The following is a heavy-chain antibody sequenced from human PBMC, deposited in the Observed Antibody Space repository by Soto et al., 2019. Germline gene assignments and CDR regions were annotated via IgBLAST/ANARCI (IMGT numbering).Heavy chain of an antibody. Sequence: GGSRRLSCAASGFTFRTYDMSWVRQAPWKGLEWVTTISGSGGSTYYADSVKGRLTISRDNSKNTLSVQMNSLRAEDTAVYYCAKATTATNGLDAFDIWGQGTMVTVSS. CDR1: GFTFRTYD. V-gene: IGHV3-23*01. CDR2: ISGSGGST. D-gene: IGHD4-4*01. J-gene: IGHJ3*02. CDR3: AKATTATNGLDAFDI.